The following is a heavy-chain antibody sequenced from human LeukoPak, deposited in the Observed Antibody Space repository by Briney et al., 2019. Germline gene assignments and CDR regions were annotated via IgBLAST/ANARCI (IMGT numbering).Heavy chain of an antibody. D-gene: IGHD2-2*01. Sequence: SETLSLTSTVSGGSVNSYYWSWIRQPAGKGLEWIGHIYASGGNDYNPSLKSRVTMSLDMAKNQFSLRLASVTAADTAVYFCARESPWGSSQFDYWGQGTLVTVSS. V-gene: IGHV4-4*07. CDR1: GGSVNSYY. CDR2: IYASGGN. CDR3: ARESPWGSSQFDY. J-gene: IGHJ4*02.